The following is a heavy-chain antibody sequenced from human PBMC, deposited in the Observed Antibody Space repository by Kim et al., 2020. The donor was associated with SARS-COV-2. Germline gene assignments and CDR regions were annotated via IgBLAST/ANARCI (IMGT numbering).Heavy chain of an antibody. V-gene: IGHV1-18*01. Sequence: NSAQKFQGRVTMTPDTSTSTVYMELTSLRSDDTAIYYCARGGGSGRDGLDVWGQGTTVSVSS. J-gene: IGHJ6*02. D-gene: IGHD3-10*01. CDR3: ARGGGSGRDGLDV.